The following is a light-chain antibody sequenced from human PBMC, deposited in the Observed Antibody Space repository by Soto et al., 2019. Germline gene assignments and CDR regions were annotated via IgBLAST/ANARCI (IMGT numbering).Light chain of an antibody. CDR3: QQKDT. CDR1: PDISNY. Sequence: DIQMTQSPSSLSASVGDRVTITCQASPDISNYLNWYQQKPGKAPKLLIYDASNLETGVPSRFSGSGSGTDFTFTISSLQPEDIATYYCQQKDTFGQGTKLEIK. CDR2: DAS. J-gene: IGKJ2*01. V-gene: IGKV1-33*01.